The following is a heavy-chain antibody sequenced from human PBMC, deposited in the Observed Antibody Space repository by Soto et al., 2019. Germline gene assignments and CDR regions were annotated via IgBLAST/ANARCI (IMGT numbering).Heavy chain of an antibody. J-gene: IGHJ3*02. CDR1: GGTFSSYT. Sequence: QVQLVQSGAEVKKPGSSVKVSCKASGGTFSSYTISWVRQAPGQGLEWMGRIIPILGIANYEQKFQGRVTITADKSTSTAYMELSSLRYEDKAVYYCARGLTGYYLAPDAFDIWGQGTMVTVSS. CDR2: IIPILGIA. D-gene: IGHD3-9*01. V-gene: IGHV1-69*02. CDR3: ARGLTGYYLAPDAFDI.